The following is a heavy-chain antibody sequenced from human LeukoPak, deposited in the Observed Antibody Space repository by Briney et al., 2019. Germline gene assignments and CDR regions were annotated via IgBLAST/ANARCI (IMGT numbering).Heavy chain of an antibody. CDR3: ATGGYDSSGLYFDY. Sequence: ASVKVSCKVSGYTLTELSVHWVRQAPGKGLEWMGTFDPEDGETIYAQKFQGRVTMTEDTSTDTAYMELGSLRSEDAAVYYCATGGYDSSGLYFDYWGQGTLVTVSS. CDR2: FDPEDGET. D-gene: IGHD3-22*01. CDR1: GYTLTELS. V-gene: IGHV1-24*01. J-gene: IGHJ4*02.